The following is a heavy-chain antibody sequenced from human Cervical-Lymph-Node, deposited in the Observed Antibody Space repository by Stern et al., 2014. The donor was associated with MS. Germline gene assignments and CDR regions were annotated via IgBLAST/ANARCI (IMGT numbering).Heavy chain of an antibody. Sequence: QVQLQESGPGLVKPSQTLSLTCTVSGGSISSGSYYWSWIRQPAGKGLEWIGRIYTSGSTNYNPSLKRRVTISVDTSKNHFFLKQSSVTAADTAVYYCARGVGFAYFDYWGQGTLVTVSS. J-gene: IGHJ4*02. CDR3: ARGVGFAYFDY. CDR2: IYTSGST. V-gene: IGHV4-61*02. CDR1: GGSISSGSYY. D-gene: IGHD2-15*01.